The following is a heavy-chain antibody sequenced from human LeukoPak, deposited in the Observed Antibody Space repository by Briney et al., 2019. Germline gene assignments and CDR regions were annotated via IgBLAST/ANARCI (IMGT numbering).Heavy chain of an antibody. D-gene: IGHD3-10*01. J-gene: IGHJ4*02. Sequence: GGSLRLSCAASGFTFSSYAMSWVRQAPGKGLEWVSAISGSGGSTYYADSVKGRFTISRDNSKNTLYLQMNSVRAEDTAAYFCAKDHRAGMPTSDWGQGTLVTVSS. CDR1: GFTFSSYA. CDR3: AKDHRAGMPTSD. CDR2: ISGSGGST. V-gene: IGHV3-23*01.